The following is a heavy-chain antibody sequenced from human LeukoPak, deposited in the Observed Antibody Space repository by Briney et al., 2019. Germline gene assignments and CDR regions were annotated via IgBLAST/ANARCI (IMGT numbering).Heavy chain of an antibody. V-gene: IGHV3-48*01. J-gene: IGHJ1*01. CDR1: GFDFSTYS. CDR3: ARVENCSTSIGYWYFQH. Sequence: GGSLRLSCAASGFDFSTYSLIWVRQAPGKGLEWISYIGRTSTTIYYADSVKGRFTISRDDAKSSLYLQMDSLRAEDTAVYYCARVENCSTSIGYWYFQHWARAPWSLSPQ. D-gene: IGHD2-2*01. CDR2: IGRTSTTI.